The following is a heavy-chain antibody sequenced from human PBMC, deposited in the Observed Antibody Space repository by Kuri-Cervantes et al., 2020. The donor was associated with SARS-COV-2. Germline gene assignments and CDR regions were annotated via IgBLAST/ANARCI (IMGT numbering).Heavy chain of an antibody. J-gene: IGHJ5*02. CDR3: ARFWHRDQLLYGWFGP. CDR1: GGSISSSSYY. CDR2: IYYSGST. V-gene: IGHV4-39*07. D-gene: IGHD2-2*02. Sequence: SETLSLTCTVSGGSISSSSYYWGWIRQPPGKGLEWIGSIYYSGSTYYNPSLKSRVTISVDTSKNQFSLKLTSVTAADTALYYCARFWHRDQLLYGWFGPWGQGTLVTVSS.